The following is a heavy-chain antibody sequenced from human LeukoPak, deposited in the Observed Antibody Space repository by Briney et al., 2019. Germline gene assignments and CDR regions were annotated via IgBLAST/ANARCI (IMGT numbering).Heavy chain of an antibody. CDR2: NSGST. J-gene: IGHJ4*02. CDR1: GDSISSGDYY. V-gene: IGHV4-39*07. Sequence: SETLSLTCTVSGDSISSGDYYWSWIRQPPGKGLEWIGSNSGSTYYSPSLKSRVTISVDTSKNQFSLKLSSVTAADTAVYYCARGRYYFDYWGQGTLVTVSS. CDR3: ARGRYYFDY.